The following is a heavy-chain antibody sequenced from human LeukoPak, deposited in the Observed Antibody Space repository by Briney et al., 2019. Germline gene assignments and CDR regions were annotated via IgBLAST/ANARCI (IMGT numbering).Heavy chain of an antibody. J-gene: IGHJ5*02. D-gene: IGHD3/OR15-3a*01. CDR2: IYTSGST. CDR1: GDSISGFY. V-gene: IGHV4-4*09. CDR3: ARRDSRWFDP. Sequence: PSETLSLTCTASGDSISGFYWSWIRQPPGQGLQWIGNIYTSGSTSYNPSLKSRVTMSVDTSKTQFSLKLTSVTAADTAVYYCARRDSRWFDPWGQGTLVTVSS.